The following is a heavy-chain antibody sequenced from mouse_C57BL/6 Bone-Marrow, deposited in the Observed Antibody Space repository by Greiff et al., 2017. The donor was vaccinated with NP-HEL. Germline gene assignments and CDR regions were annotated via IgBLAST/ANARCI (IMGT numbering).Heavy chain of an antibody. CDR3: TRGGIYYDYDWNYFDY. D-gene: IGHD2-4*01. Sequence: DVMLVESGEGLVKPGGSLKLSCAASGFTFSSYAMSWVRQTPEKRLEWVAYISSGGDYTYYADTVKGRFTISRDNARNTLYLQMSSLKSEDTAMYYCTRGGIYYDYDWNYFDYWGQGTTLTVSS. CDR2: ISSGGDYT. CDR1: GFTFSSYA. V-gene: IGHV5-9-1*02. J-gene: IGHJ2*01.